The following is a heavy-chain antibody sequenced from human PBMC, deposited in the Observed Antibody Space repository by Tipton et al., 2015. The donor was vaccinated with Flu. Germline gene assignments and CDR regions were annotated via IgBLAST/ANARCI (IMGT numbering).Heavy chain of an antibody. CDR3: ATTTYYYGSGSHDY. V-gene: IGHV4-38-2*01. D-gene: IGHD3-10*01. CDR2: VYHGGTT. J-gene: IGHJ4*02. CDR1: GYSISSRYY. Sequence: TLSLTCVVSGYSISSRYYWGWIRQPPGKGLEWIGCVYHGGTTYYNPSLKSRVAISLDTFQNQFSLKLTSVTAADTAVYYCATTTYYYGSGSHDYWGQGTLVTVSS.